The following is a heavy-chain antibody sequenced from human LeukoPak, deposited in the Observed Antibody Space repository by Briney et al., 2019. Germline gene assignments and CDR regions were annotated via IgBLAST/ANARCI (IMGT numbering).Heavy chain of an antibody. CDR3: ARLSRTYYYDPGDY. D-gene: IGHD3-22*01. CDR1: GFTVSSNY. J-gene: IGHJ4*02. Sequence: GGSLRLSCAASGFTVSSNYMSWVRQAPGKGLEWVSVIYSGGSTYYADSVKGRFTISRDNSKNTLYLQMNSLRAEDTAVHYCARLSRTYYYDPGDYWGQGTLVTVSS. CDR2: IYSGGST. V-gene: IGHV3-53*01.